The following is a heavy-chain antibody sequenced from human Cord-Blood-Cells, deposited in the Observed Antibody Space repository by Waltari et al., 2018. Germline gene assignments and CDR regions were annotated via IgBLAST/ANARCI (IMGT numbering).Heavy chain of an antibody. Sequence: EVQLLESGGGLVQPGGSLRLSCAASGFTFSSYAMSWLRRAPGKGLAWVSAISGSGGSTYYADSVKGRFTISRDKSKNTLYLQMNSLRAEDTAVYYCAKDRDSGSYYYFDYWGQGTLVTVSS. V-gene: IGHV3-23*01. CDR3: AKDRDSGSYYYFDY. D-gene: IGHD1-26*01. CDR2: ISGSGGST. J-gene: IGHJ4*02. CDR1: GFTFSSYA.